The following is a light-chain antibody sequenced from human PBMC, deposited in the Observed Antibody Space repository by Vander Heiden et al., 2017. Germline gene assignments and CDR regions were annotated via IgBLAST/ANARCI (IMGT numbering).Light chain of an antibody. V-gene: IGKV1-39*01. CDR1: QSISVY. J-gene: IGKJ4*01. CDR3: QQSYSAPLT. CDR2: SAS. Sequence: DIQMTQSPSSLSASVGDRVTITCRASQSISVYLNWYQKKPGKAPNLLIYSASTFQSGVPSRFSGSGSGTDFTLTINSLQPEDFATYYCQQSYSAPLTFGGGTKVEIK.